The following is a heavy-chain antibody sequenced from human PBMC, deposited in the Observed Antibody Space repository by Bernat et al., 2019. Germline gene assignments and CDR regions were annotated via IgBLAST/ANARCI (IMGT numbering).Heavy chain of an antibody. D-gene: IGHD6-19*01. J-gene: IGHJ5*02. CDR2: ISGDAANT. CDR1: GFPFTAYA. V-gene: IGHV3-23*01. Sequence: EVQLLESGGGLVQPGGSLRLSCAASGFPFTAYAMNWVRQAPGQGLEWVSTISGDAANTDEADSGKGRVTISRDKARRTLSLKMVSLKVGDSAIYYCTQGGGSSNGWYGRSWGQGTLVTVSS. CDR3: TQGGGSSNGWYGRS.